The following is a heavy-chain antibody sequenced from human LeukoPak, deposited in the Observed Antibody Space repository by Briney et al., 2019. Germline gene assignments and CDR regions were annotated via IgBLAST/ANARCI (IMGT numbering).Heavy chain of an antibody. J-gene: IGHJ3*02. CDR2: ISGSGATT. V-gene: IGHV3-23*01. CDR3: AKEKLTGMYDGFDI. D-gene: IGHD7-27*01. Sequence: GGSLRLSCAASGFTFSNYAMSWVRQAPGKGLEWVSVISGSGATTDHADSVMGRFTISRDNSKNTLYLQLDSLRADDTAVYFCAKEKLTGMYDGFDIWGRGTMVTVSS. CDR1: GFTFSNYA.